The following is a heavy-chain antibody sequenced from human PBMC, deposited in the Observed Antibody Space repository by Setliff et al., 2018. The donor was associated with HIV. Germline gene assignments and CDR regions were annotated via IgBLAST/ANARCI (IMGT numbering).Heavy chain of an antibody. J-gene: IGHJ4*02. CDR2: MNAKSGST. D-gene: IGHD6-19*01. CDR1: GYTFSDYY. Sequence: ASVKVSCKSSGYTFSDYYMHWVRQAPGQGLEWMGIMNAKSGSTHYAQKFQGRVTLTRDTSTTTAYMELVGLKSDDTAVYYCARGYTMWLVNYYFDYWGQGTRVTVSS. CDR3: ARGYTMWLVNYYFDY. V-gene: IGHV1-46*01.